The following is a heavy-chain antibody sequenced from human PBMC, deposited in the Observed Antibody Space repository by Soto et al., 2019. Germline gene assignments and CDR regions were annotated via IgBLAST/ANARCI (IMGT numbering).Heavy chain of an antibody. Sequence: GGSLRLSCAASGFTFSSYSMNWVRQAPGKGLEWVSYISSSSSTIYYADSVKGRFTISRDNAKNSLYLQMNSLRAEDTAVYYCARDPYDFWSGYYLDRYDYYMDVWGKGTTVTVSS. D-gene: IGHD3-3*01. CDR1: GFTFSSYS. CDR2: ISSSSSTI. CDR3: ARDPYDFWSGYYLDRYDYYMDV. V-gene: IGHV3-48*01. J-gene: IGHJ6*03.